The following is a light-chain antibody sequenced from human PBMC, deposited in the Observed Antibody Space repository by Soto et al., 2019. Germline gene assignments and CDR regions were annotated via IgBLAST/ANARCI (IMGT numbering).Light chain of an antibody. V-gene: IGLV2-23*02. CDR1: SSDVWSFNF. Sequence: QSVLTQPASVSGSLGQSITISCTRPSSDVWSFNFVSWYQQHPDKATQVLIYEVTKRPPGVSNRFSGSKSGNTASLTISGLQADDEADYYCCSDAGSSSYVFGTGTKVTVL. CDR3: CSDAGSSSYV. CDR2: EVT. J-gene: IGLJ1*01.